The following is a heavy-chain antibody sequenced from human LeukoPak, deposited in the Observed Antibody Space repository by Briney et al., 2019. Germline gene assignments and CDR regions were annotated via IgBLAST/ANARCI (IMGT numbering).Heavy chain of an antibody. Sequence: SETLSLTCTVSGGSISSGDNYWSWIRQPPGKGLEWIGYIYHSGSTYYNPSLKSRVTISVDRSKNQFSLKLSSVTAADTAVYYCARLQTYYDFWSGLPSPGSYGMDVWGQGTTVTVSS. D-gene: IGHD3-3*01. J-gene: IGHJ6*02. CDR3: ARLQTYYDFWSGLPSPGSYGMDV. CDR2: IYHSGST. CDR1: GGSISSGDNY. V-gene: IGHV4-30-2*01.